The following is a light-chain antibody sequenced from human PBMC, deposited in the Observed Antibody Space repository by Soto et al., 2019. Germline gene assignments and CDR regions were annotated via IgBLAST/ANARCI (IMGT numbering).Light chain of an antibody. J-gene: IGLJ1*01. V-gene: IGLV2-8*01. CDR3: SSYAGSNSYV. CDR1: SSDVGGYNY. Sequence: QSVLTQPPSASGSPGQSVTTSCTGTSSDVGGYNYVSWYQQHPGKAPKLMIYEVSKRPSGVPDRFSGSKSGNTASLTVSGLQAEDEADYYCSSYAGSNSYVFGTGTKLTVL. CDR2: EVS.